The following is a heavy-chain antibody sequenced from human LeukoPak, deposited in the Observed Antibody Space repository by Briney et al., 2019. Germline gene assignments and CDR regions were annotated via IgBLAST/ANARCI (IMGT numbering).Heavy chain of an antibody. J-gene: IGHJ3*02. CDR1: GFTFSTYS. Sequence: GGSLRLSCAASGFTFSTYSMNWVRQAPGKGLEWVSSISPRSDYIYYAESVKGRFTISRDNAKDSLFLVMNRLTAEDTAVYYCTRESGSYYGHAFDIWGQGTMVTVSS. CDR2: ISPRSDYI. CDR3: TRESGSYYGHAFDI. D-gene: IGHD1-26*01. V-gene: IGHV3-21*01.